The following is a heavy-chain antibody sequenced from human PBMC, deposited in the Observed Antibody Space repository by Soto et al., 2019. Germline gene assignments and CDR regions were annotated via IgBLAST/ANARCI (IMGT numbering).Heavy chain of an antibody. J-gene: IGHJ6*02. CDR2: INPSGGST. D-gene: IGHD2-21*02. Sequence: ASVKVSCKASGYTFTSYYMHWGRQAPGQGVEWVGIINPSGGSTSYAQKFQGRVTMTRDTSTSTVYMELSSLRSEDTAVYYCARSYCGGDCYSRTLDYYYYGMDVWGQGTTVTVSS. CDR1: GYTFTSYY. CDR3: ARSYCGGDCYSRTLDYYYYGMDV. V-gene: IGHV1-46*01.